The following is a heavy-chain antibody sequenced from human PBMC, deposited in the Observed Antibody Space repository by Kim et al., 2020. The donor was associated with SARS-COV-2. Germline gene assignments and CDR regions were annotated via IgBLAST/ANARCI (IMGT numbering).Heavy chain of an antibody. CDR1: GFTFDDYA. J-gene: IGHJ4*02. Sequence: GGSLRLSCAASGFTFDDYAMHWVRQAPGKGLEWVSGISWNSGSIGYADSVKGRFTISRDNAKNSLYLQMNSLRAEDTALYYCAKVSPVQLVKSGSYYFDYWGQGTLVTVSS. CDR2: ISWNSGSI. CDR3: AKVSPVQLVKSGSYYFDY. D-gene: IGHD6-13*01. V-gene: IGHV3-9*01.